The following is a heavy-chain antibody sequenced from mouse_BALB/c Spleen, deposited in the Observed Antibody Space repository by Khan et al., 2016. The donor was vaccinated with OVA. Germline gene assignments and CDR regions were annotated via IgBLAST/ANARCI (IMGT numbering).Heavy chain of an antibody. D-gene: IGHD1-1*01. CDR3: ARIYGGDFDY. Sequence: EVQLQESGPGLVKPSRSLSLTCTVTGYSITTDYAWNWIRQFPGSKLEWMGHISYSGNTKYNPSLKSRISITRDTSMNQFFLQLKSVTTEDTARYYCARIYGGDFDYWGQGTTLTVSS. V-gene: IGHV3-2*02. J-gene: IGHJ2*01. CDR1: GYSITTDYA. CDR2: ISYSGNT.